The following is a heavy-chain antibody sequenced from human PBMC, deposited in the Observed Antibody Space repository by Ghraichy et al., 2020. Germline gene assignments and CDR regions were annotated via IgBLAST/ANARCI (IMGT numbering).Heavy chain of an antibody. J-gene: IGHJ6*02. CDR1: GYTFTSYY. CDR3: ARDGGLLNCSSTSCYTLDYYYYGMDV. Sequence: ASVKVSCKASGYTFTSYYMHWVRQAPGQGLEWMGIINPSGGSTSYAQKFQGRVTMTRDTSTSTVYMELSSLRSEDTAVYYCARDGGLLNCSSTSCYTLDYYYYGMDVWGQGTTVTVSS. V-gene: IGHV1-46*01. CDR2: INPSGGST. D-gene: IGHD2-2*02.